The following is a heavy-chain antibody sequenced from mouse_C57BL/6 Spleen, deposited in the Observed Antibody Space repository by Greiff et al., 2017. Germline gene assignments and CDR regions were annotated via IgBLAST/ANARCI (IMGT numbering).Heavy chain of an antibody. Sequence: QVHVKQSGAELVKPGASVKISCKASGYAFSSYWMNWVKQRPGKGLEWSGQIYPGDGDTNYNGKFKGKATLTADKSSSTAYMQLSSLTSEDSAVYFCARERYSNCGFAYWGQGTLVTVSA. J-gene: IGHJ3*01. CDR1: GYAFSSYW. V-gene: IGHV1-80*01. D-gene: IGHD2-5*01. CDR2: IYPGDGDT. CDR3: ARERYSNCGFAY.